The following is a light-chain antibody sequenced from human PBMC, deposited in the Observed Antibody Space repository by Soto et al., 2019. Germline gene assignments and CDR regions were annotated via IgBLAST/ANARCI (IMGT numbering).Light chain of an antibody. J-gene: IGKJ4*01. Sequence: DIQMTQSPSSLSASVGDRVTITCRASQGIGNDLGWFQQKPGKAPKRLIFAASSLQSGVPSRFSGSGSGTEFTLTISRLQPEDFATYDCLQHNKYPLAFGGGTKVEIK. CDR2: AAS. V-gene: IGKV1-17*01. CDR1: QGIGND. CDR3: LQHNKYPLA.